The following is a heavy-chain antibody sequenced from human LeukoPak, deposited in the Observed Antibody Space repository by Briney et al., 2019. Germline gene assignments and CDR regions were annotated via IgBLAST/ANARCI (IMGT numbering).Heavy chain of an antibody. V-gene: IGHV1-2*02. CDR3: ARDGGIVVNPYHNWFDP. CDR2: INPNSGGT. D-gene: IGHD3-22*01. Sequence: ASVKVSCKASGYTFTGYYMHWVRQAPGQGLEWMGWINPNSGGTNYARKFQGRVTMTRDTSISTAYMELSRLRSDDTAVYYCARDGGIVVNPYHNWFDPWGQGTLVTVSS. J-gene: IGHJ5*02. CDR1: GYTFTGYY.